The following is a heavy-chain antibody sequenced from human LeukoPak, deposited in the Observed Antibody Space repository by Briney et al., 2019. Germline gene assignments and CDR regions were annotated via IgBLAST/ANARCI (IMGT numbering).Heavy chain of an antibody. V-gene: IGHV3-7*01. J-gene: IGHJ4*02. D-gene: IGHD6-13*01. CDR3: ARVPYSSRFDY. CDR2: IKQDGSEK. CDR1: GFTFSSYW. Sequence: GGSLRLSCAASGFTFSSYWMSWVREAPGKGLEWVANIKQDGSEKYYVDSVKGRFTISRDNAKNSLYLQMNSRRAEDTAVYYCARVPYSSRFDYWGKGTLVTVSS.